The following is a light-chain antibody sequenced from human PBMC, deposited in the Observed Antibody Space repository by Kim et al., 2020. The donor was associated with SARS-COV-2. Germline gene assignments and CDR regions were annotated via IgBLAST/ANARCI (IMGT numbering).Light chain of an antibody. CDR2: GTS. V-gene: IGKV3-20*01. J-gene: IGKJ4*01. CDR3: QHYGSSPLT. CDR1: QRVSSSS. Sequence: GERATLSWRASQRVSSSSLAWNKQKPGQTPRLRIYGTSSRGTGIPDRFSGSGSGTDFTLTISRLEPEDFAMYYCQHYGSSPLTFGGGTKVDIK.